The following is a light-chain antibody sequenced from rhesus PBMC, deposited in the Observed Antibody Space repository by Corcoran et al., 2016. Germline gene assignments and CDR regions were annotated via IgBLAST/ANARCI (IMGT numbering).Light chain of an antibody. V-gene: IGKV1-25*02. CDR3: QHYYSTPRT. J-gene: IGKJ1*01. CDR1: QGITND. Sequence: DIQMTQSPSSLSASVGDRVTITCRASQGITNDLAWYPQKPGETPKLLIYDASSLQSGIPSRFRGNGSGTDFTLTISSLQSEDFATYYCQHYYSTPRTFGQGTKVEIK. CDR2: DAS.